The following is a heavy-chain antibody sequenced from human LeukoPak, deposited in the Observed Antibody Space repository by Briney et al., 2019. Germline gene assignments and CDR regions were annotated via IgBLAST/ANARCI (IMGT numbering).Heavy chain of an antibody. CDR2: IYPGDSDT. CDR3: ARGVTTVTTPFPFDY. Sequence: GESLKISCKGSGYSFTSYRIGWVRQMPGKGLEWMGIIYPGDSDTRYSPSFQGQVTISADKSISTAYLQWSSLKASDTAMYYCARGVTTVTTPFPFDYWGQGTLVTVSS. V-gene: IGHV5-51*01. CDR1: GYSFTSYR. D-gene: IGHD4-17*01. J-gene: IGHJ4*02.